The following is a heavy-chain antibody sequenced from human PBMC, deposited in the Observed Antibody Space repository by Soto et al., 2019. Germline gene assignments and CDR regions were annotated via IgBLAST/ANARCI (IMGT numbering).Heavy chain of an antibody. CDR3: VTEAGTYGGMDY. J-gene: IGHJ4*02. D-gene: IGHD3-16*01. CDR2: LIPDIDIT. Sequence: QVQLVQSGTEVKKPGSSVKVSCKASGGTFSSSLFSWVRQAPGQRLEWLGRLIPDIDITHYAQSFQGRVTITADKVTSTVYLELRSPRSEDTAIYYCVTEAGTYGGMDYWGQGTLVTVSS. CDR1: GGTFSSSL. V-gene: IGHV1-69*04.